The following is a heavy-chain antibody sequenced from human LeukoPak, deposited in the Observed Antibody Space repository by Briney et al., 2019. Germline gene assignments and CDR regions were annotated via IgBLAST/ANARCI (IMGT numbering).Heavy chain of an antibody. J-gene: IGHJ4*02. CDR2: INPSGGST. V-gene: IGHV1-46*01. D-gene: IGHD3-9*01. Sequence: GASVKVSCKASGYTFTSYYMHWVRQAPGQGLEWMGIINPSGGSTSYAQKFQGRVTMTRDTSTSTVYMELSSLRSEDTAVYYCARDGRTMYYDILTGYGNALDYWGQGTLVTVSS. CDR3: ARDGRTMYYDILTGYGNALDY. CDR1: GYTFTSYY.